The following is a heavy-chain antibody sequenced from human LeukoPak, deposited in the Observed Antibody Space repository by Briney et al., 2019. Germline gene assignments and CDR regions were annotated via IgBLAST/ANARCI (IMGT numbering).Heavy chain of an antibody. CDR3: ARESPPGGYYDSSGYYYDY. CDR1: GFTVSSNY. J-gene: IGHJ4*02. Sequence: GSLRLSCAASGFTVSSNYMSWVRQAPGKGLEWVSVIYSGGSTYYADSVKGRFTISRDNSKNTLYLQMNSLRAEDTAVYYCARESPPGGYYDSSGYYYDYWGQGTLVTVSS. CDR2: IYSGGST. D-gene: IGHD3-22*01. V-gene: IGHV3-66*01.